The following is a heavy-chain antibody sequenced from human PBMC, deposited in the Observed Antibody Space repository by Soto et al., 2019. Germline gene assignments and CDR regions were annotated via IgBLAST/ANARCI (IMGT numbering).Heavy chain of an antibody. D-gene: IGHD3-22*01. CDR3: ARDFTHYYDSSGYYQPYFDY. CDR2: INPNSGGT. V-gene: IGHV1-2*02. Sequence: GASVKVSCKASGYTFTGYYMHWVRQAPGQGLEWMGWINPNSGGTNYAQKFQGRVTMTRDTSISTAYMELSRLRSDDTAVYYCARDFTHYYDSSGYYQPYFDYWGQGA. CDR1: GYTFTGYY. J-gene: IGHJ4*02.